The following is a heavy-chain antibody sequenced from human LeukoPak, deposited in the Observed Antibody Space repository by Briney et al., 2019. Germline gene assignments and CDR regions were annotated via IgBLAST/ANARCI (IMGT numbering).Heavy chain of an antibody. V-gene: IGHV4-31*03. CDR2: IYYSGST. D-gene: IGHD1-26*01. CDR1: GGSISSGGYY. J-gene: IGHJ6*02. Sequence: PSETLSLTCTVSGGSISSGGYYWSWIRQHPGKGLEWIGYIYYSGSTYYNPSLKSRVTMSVDTSKNQFSLKLSSVTAADTAVYYCARDLSLGAPYGMDVWGQGTTVTVSS. CDR3: ARDLSLGAPYGMDV.